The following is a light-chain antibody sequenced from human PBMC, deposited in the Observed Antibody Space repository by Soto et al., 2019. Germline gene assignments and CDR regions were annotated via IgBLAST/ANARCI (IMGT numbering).Light chain of an antibody. J-gene: IGKJ1*01. CDR2: DVS. CDR1: QPISAW. Sequence: DIQMTQSPSTLSASIGDRVTIACRASQPISAWLAWYQQKPGRAPKLLIYDVSTLESGVPSRFSGSLSGTEFTLTISSLQPDDIATYYCQQYNSYWWTFGQGTKVDIK. V-gene: IGKV1-5*01. CDR3: QQYNSYWWT.